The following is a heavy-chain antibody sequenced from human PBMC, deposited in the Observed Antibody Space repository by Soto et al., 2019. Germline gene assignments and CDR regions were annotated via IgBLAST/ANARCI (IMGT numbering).Heavy chain of an antibody. CDR2: ITADGGT. Sequence: EVQVLESGGGLVQPGGSLRLSCEGSGFTVSSHAMTWIRQAPGKGPEWVSTITADGGTYYADSVKGRFARSRDTSESTLEVQMNSLGAEDTAAYYCAPHVSCSGGSCQYDAFAIRGQGTMVTVSS. CDR3: APHVSCSGGSCQYDAFAI. J-gene: IGHJ3*02. CDR1: GFTVSSHA. D-gene: IGHD2-15*01. V-gene: IGHV3-23*01.